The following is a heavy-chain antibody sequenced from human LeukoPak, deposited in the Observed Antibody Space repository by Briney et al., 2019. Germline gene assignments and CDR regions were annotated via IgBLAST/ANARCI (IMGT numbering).Heavy chain of an antibody. D-gene: IGHD3-10*01. V-gene: IGHV1-3*01. CDR3: ARFFMVRGVIITFGMDV. CDR2: INAGNGNT. Sequence: GASVKVSCKASGGTFSSYAISWVRQAPGQRLEWMGWINAGNGNTKYSQKFQGRVTITRDTSASTAYMELSSLRSEDTAVYYCARFFMVRGVIITFGMDVWGQGTTVTVSS. CDR1: GGTFSSYA. J-gene: IGHJ6*02.